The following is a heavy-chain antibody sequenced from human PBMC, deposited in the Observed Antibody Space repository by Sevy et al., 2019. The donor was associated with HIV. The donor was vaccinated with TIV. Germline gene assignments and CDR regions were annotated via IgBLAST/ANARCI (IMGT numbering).Heavy chain of an antibody. D-gene: IGHD5-18*01. CDR2: ISGSGGST. J-gene: IGHJ4*02. Sequence: GGSLRLSCAASGFTFSSYAMSWVRQAPGKGLEWVSAISGSGGSTYYAHSVKGRFTISRDNSKNTLYLQMNSLRAEDTAVYYCASTRGYSYGPVLYFDYWGQGTLVTVSS. CDR1: GFTFSSYA. V-gene: IGHV3-23*01. CDR3: ASTRGYSYGPVLYFDY.